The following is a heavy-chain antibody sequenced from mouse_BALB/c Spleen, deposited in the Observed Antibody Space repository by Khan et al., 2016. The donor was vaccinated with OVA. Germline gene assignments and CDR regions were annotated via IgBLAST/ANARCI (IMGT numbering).Heavy chain of an antibody. CDR2: ILPGSGSS. V-gene: IGHV1-9*01. Sequence: QVQLKESGAELMKPGASVKISCKATGYTFSSYWIEWVKQRPGHGLEWIGEILPGSGSSKYTEKFKGKATFTADTSSNTAYMQFSSLTSEESAVYYCARRGMGAMDYWGQGTLVTVSS. J-gene: IGHJ4*01. CDR3: ARRGMGAMDY. CDR1: GYTFSSYW. D-gene: IGHD2-3*01.